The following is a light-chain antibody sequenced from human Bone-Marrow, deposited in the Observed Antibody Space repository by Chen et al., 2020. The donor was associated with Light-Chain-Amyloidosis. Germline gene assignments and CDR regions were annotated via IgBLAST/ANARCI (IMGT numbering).Light chain of an antibody. Sequence: SYELTQPPSVSGSPGQTARITCSGDDLPTKYAYWYQQKPGQAPVLVIHRDTERHSGISERCSGSSSGTTATLTLSGVQAEDEADYHCQSADSSGTYEVIFGGGTTLTVL. V-gene: IGLV3-25*03. CDR3: QSADSSGTYEVI. CDR2: RDT. CDR1: DLPTKY. J-gene: IGLJ2*01.